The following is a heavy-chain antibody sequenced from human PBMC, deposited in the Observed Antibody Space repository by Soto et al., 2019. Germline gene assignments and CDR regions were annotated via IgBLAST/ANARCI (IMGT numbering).Heavy chain of an antibody. CDR3: ARDPLSVTTGSLDYYYMDV. D-gene: IGHD4-17*01. Sequence: QVQLQESGPGLVKPSQTLSLPCTFSGGSISSGGYYWNWIRQHPGKGLEWIGDIYYTGSTHYNPSLKSRVTIPVDTSKNKFSLKLSSVTAADTAVYYCARDPLSVTTGSLDYYYMDVWGKGTTVTVSS. V-gene: IGHV4-31*03. CDR2: IYYTGST. J-gene: IGHJ6*03. CDR1: GGSISSGGYY.